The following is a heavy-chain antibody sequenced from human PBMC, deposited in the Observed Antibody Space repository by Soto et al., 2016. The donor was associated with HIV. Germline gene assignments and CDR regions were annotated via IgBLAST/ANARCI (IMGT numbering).Heavy chain of an antibody. CDR2: ISWNSGNI. Sequence: EVQLVEAGGGLVQPGRSLRLSCTSSGFSFDEYAMHWVRQVPGKGLEWVSGISWNSGNIGYADSVKGRFTISRDNTKNSLHLQMDSLRAEDTAWYYCVKDNSGWYYFDLLGPGNXGHRLL. J-gene: IGHJ4*02. CDR3: VKDNSGWYYFDL. D-gene: IGHD6-19*01. CDR1: GFSFDEYA. V-gene: IGHV3-9*01.